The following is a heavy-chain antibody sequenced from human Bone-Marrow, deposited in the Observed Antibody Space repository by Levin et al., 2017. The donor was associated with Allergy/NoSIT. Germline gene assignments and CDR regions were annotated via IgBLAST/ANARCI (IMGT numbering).Heavy chain of an antibody. CDR1: GFISGYFA. V-gene: IGHV3-23*01. Sequence: GGSLRLSCAASGFISGYFAMSWVRHIPGKGLEWVSSIVGSGSETYYADSVRGRFTISRDTSKNTVHLQMNNLRAEDTALYYCAKMEQQLVQAAFDHWGQGTLVTVSS. CDR2: IVGSGSET. J-gene: IGHJ1*01. CDR3: AKMEQQLVQAAFDH. D-gene: IGHD6-13*01.